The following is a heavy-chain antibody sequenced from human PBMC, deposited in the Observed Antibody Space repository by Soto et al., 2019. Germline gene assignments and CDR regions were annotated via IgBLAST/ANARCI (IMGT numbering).Heavy chain of an antibody. CDR1: GYTFTSYG. D-gene: IGHD2-15*01. CDR3: ARTSTLGYCSGGSCYSSFDY. V-gene: IGHV1-18*01. CDR2: ISAYNGNT. Sequence: QVQLVQSGAEVKKPGASVKVSCKASGYTFTSYGISWVRQAPGQGLEWMGWISAYNGNTNYAQKLQGRVTMTTDTSTSTAYMELRSLRSDDTAVYYCARTSTLGYCSGGSCYSSFDYWCQGTLVTVSS. J-gene: IGHJ4*02.